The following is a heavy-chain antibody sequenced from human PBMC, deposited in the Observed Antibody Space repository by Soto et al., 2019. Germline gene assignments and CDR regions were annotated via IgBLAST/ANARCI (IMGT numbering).Heavy chain of an antibody. Sequence: QVTLKESGPVLVQPTETLTLACTVSGFSLSNARMSVSRIRQPPGKALEWLAHIFSNDAKSYSASLKNRLTTSKNTSKSQVVLTMTKIDPVDTATYYCARIRGWGWLGPNDYWGQGTLVTVSS. J-gene: IGHJ4*02. CDR3: ARIRGWGWLGPNDY. D-gene: IGHD3-10*01. CDR2: IFSNDAK. V-gene: IGHV2-26*01. CDR1: GFSLSNARMS.